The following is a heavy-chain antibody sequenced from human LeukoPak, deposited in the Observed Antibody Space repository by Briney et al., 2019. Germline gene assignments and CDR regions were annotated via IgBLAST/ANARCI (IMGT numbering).Heavy chain of an antibody. J-gene: IGHJ4*02. Sequence: GGSLRLSCAASGFTFSSYWMHWVRQAPGKGLVWVSRINDDGRSTTSADSLKGRFTLSRDNAKNTLYLQMNSLRAEDTAVYYCAREGRDYGGNPFDYWGQGTLVTVSS. CDR2: INDDGRST. V-gene: IGHV3-74*01. D-gene: IGHD4-23*01. CDR1: GFTFSSYW. CDR3: AREGRDYGGNPFDY.